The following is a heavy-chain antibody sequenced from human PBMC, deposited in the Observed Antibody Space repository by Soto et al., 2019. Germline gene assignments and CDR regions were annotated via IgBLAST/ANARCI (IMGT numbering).Heavy chain of an antibody. D-gene: IGHD3-10*01. J-gene: IGHJ6*02. CDR1: GIPVSSNY. CDR2: LHSGSDT. V-gene: IGHV3-53*04. CDR3: ARDGPYYYASRMDV. Sequence: EVQLVESGGGLVQPGGSLRLSCAASGIPVSSNYMTWVRQAPGKGLEWVSVLHSGSDTYYANSVKCRFTISRHDSTNTLFLQMNSLTPQDPAVYSWARDGPYYYASRMDVWGQGTTVTVSS.